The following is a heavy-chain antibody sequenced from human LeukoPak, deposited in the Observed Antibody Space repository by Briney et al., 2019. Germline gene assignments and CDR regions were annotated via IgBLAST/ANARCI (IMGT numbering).Heavy chain of an antibody. CDR2: ISGSGGST. V-gene: IGHV3-23*01. Sequence: GGSLRLSCAGSGFTFSNYAMGWVRQAPGKGLEWVSAISGSGGSTYYADSVKGRFTISRDNSKNTLYLQMNSLRAEDTAVYYCAKDAVTMGVLDWFDPWGQGTLVTVSS. D-gene: IGHD3-16*01. J-gene: IGHJ5*02. CDR1: GFTFSNYA. CDR3: AKDAVTMGVLDWFDP.